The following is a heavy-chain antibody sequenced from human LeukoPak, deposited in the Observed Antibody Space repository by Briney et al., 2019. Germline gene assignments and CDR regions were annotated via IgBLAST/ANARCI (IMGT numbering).Heavy chain of an antibody. CDR3: ARDTDWNDRYFDY. CDR1: GFTFDDYA. Sequence: GGSLRLSCAASGFTFDDYAMHWVRQAPGKGLEWVSLISWDGGSTYYADSVKGRFTISRDNAKNSLYRQMNSLRAEDTAVYYCARDTDWNDRYFDYWGQGTLVTVSS. J-gene: IGHJ4*02. V-gene: IGHV3-43D*03. CDR2: ISWDGGST. D-gene: IGHD1-1*01.